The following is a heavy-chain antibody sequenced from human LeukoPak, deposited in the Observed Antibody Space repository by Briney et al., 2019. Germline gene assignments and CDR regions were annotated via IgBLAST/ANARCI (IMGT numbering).Heavy chain of an antibody. CDR3: ARVKVVAAAMTVNYYYYMDV. CDR1: GYTFTGYY. V-gene: IGHV1-2*02. D-gene: IGHD2-15*01. J-gene: IGHJ6*03. CDR2: TNPNSGGT. Sequence: GASVKVSCKSSGYTFTGYYMHWVRQAPGQGLEWMGWTNPNSGGTNYSQKFQGRVTMTRDTSISTAYMELSRLRSDDTAVYYCARVKVVAAAMTVNYYYYMDVWGKGTTVTISS.